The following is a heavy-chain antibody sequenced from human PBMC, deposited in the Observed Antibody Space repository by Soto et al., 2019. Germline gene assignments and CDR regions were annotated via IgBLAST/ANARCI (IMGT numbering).Heavy chain of an antibody. CDR3: ARITAGDDYIWGSYRYTYYFDY. CDR1: GGSISSYY. D-gene: IGHD3-16*02. Sequence: SETLSLTCTVSGGSISSYYWSWIRQPPGKGLEWIGYIYYSGSTNYNPSLKSRVTISVDTSKNQFSLKLSSVTAADTAVYYCARITAGDDYIWGSYRYTYYFDYWGQGTLVTVSS. V-gene: IGHV4-59*01. J-gene: IGHJ4*02. CDR2: IYYSGST.